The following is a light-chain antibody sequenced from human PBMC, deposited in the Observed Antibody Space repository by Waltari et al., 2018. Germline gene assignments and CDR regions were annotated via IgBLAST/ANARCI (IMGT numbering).Light chain of an antibody. J-gene: IGKJ4*01. CDR2: EVS. Sequence: DVVMTKTPLSLSVTPGQQASIPCRSSQSLLSSCGKAYWYWYLQRPGQSPQLLIYEVSSRFSGVPARFSGSGSETDFTLTISRLQAEDFGIYYCMQATLLPLTFGGGTMVDIK. CDR3: MQATLLPLT. CDR1: QSLLSSCGKAY. V-gene: IGKV2-29*03.